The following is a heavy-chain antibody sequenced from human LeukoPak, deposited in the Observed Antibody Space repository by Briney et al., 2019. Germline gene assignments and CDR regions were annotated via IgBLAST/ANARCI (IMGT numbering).Heavy chain of an antibody. CDR3: ARDQGGSYYVRHYYYMDV. J-gene: IGHJ6*03. V-gene: IGHV3-64*01. CDR2: ISSNGGST. Sequence: GGSLRLSCAASGFTFSSYAMHWVRQAPGKGLEYVSAISSNGGSTYYANSVKGRFTISRDNSKNTLYLQMGSLRAEDMAVYYCARDQGGSYYVRHYYYMDVWGKGTTVTISS. CDR1: GFTFSSYA. D-gene: IGHD1-26*01.